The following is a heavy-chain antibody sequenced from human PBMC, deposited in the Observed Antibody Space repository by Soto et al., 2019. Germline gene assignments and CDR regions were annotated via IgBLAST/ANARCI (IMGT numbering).Heavy chain of an antibody. CDR2: IYSGGST. Sequence: EVQLVESGGGLVQPGGSLRLSCAASGFTVSSNYMSWVRQAPGKGLEWVSVIYSGGSTYYADAVKGRFTISRHNSKNTLYLQMNSLRAEDTAVYYCARAGGEVATIQRDYSYYMDVWGKGTTVTVSS. V-gene: IGHV3-53*04. J-gene: IGHJ6*03. D-gene: IGHD5-12*01. CDR3: ARAGGEVATIQRDYSYYMDV. CDR1: GFTVSSNY.